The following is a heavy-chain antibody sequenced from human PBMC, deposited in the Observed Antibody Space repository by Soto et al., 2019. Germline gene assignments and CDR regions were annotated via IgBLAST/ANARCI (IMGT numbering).Heavy chain of an antibody. J-gene: IGHJ6*02. CDR3: ARPSVDLYYYGMDV. CDR2: IYNSGST. Sequence: SETLSLTCSVSRGSITSSGYYWSWIRQHPGKGLEWIGDIYNSGSTHYNPSLKSRVSILLDTSNNQFSLKLSSVTAADTAVYYCARPSVDLYYYGMDVWGQGTTVTVSS. V-gene: IGHV4-31*03. CDR1: RGSITSSGYY.